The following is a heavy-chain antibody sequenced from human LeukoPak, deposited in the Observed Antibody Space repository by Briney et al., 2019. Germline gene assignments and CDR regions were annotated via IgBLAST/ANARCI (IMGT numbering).Heavy chain of an antibody. Sequence: GGSLRLSCAASGFTFDDYGMSWVRQAPGKGLEWVSGINWNGGSTGYADSVKGRFTISRDNAKNSLYLQMNSLRAEDTAVYYCARAQLLWFGELPYNDWFDPWGQGTLVTVSS. CDR1: GFTFDDYG. CDR3: ARAQLLWFGELPYNDWFDP. V-gene: IGHV3-20*04. D-gene: IGHD3-10*01. J-gene: IGHJ5*02. CDR2: INWNGGST.